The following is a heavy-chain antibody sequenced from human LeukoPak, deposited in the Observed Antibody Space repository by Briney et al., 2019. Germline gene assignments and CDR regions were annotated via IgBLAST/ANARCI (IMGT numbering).Heavy chain of an antibody. CDR1: GDSVSSTSAA. J-gene: IGHJ4*02. D-gene: IGHD3-3*01. Sequence: SQTLSLTCALSGDSVSSTSAAWNWIRQSPSRGLEWLGWTYYRSKWYNDYAVSVKSRITINPDTSKNQFSLQLNSVTPEDTAVYYCARDTSFRYYDFWRGWDYWGQGTLVTVSS. CDR3: ARDTSFRYYDFWRGWDY. CDR2: TYYRSKWYN. V-gene: IGHV6-1*01.